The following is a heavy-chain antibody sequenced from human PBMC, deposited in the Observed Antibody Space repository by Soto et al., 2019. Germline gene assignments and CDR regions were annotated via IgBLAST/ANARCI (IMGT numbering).Heavy chain of an antibody. CDR2: IDPRDTSA. J-gene: IGHJ5*02. CDR1: GYTFTTFW. CDR3: ARLYCTTSTCDSWFDP. V-gene: IGHV5-10-1*01. Sequence: GESLKISCTGFGYTFTTFWISWVCQMPGKGLEWMGRIDPRDTSATYSPSFQGHVTISVDKSVSTVYLQWSSLKASDSAMYYCARLYCTTSTCDSWFDPWGQGTLVTVSS. D-gene: IGHD2-8*01.